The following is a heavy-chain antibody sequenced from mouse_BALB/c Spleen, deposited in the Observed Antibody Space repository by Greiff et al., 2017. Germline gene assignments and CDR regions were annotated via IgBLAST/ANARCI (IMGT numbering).Heavy chain of an antibody. Sequence: EVQLVESGGGLVQPGGSRKLSCAASGFTFSSFGMHWVRQAPAKGLEWVAYISSGSSTIYYADTVKGRFTISRDNPKNTLFLQMTSLRSEDTAMYYCAREAIYYYGSSWYFDVWGAGTTVTVSS. D-gene: IGHD1-1*01. V-gene: IGHV5-17*02. CDR2: ISSGSSTI. CDR1: GFTFSSFG. CDR3: AREAIYYYGSSWYFDV. J-gene: IGHJ1*01.